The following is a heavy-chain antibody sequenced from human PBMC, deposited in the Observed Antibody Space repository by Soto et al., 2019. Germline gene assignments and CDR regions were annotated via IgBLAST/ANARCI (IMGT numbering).Heavy chain of an antibody. CDR3: ARRAQYWYFDL. Sequence: QVQLVQSGAEVKKPGSSVKVSCKASGGTFSSYAISWVRQAPGQGLEWMGGIIPIFGTANYAQKFKGRVTITADESTSTGYMELSSLRSEDTAVYYCARRAQYWYFDLWGRGTLVTVSS. CDR2: IIPIFGTA. V-gene: IGHV1-69*01. J-gene: IGHJ2*01. CDR1: GGTFSSYA.